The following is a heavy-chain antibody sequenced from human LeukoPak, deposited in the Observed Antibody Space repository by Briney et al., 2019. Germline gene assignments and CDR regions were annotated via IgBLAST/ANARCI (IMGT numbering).Heavy chain of an antibody. CDR2: IIPILGIA. CDR3: ARDANGSGTSWFDP. J-gene: IGHJ5*02. D-gene: IGHD3-10*01. Sequence: ASVKVSCKASGYTFTSYAISWVRQAPGQGLEWMGRIIPILGIANYAQKFQGRVTITADKSTSTAYMELSSLRSEDTAVYYCARDANGSGTSWFDPWGQGTLVTVSS. CDR1: GYTFTSYA. V-gene: IGHV1-69*04.